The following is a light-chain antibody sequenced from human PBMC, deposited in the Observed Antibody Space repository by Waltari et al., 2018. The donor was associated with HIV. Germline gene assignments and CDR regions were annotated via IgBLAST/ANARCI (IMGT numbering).Light chain of an antibody. V-gene: IGLV1-51*01. J-gene: IGLJ2*01. CDR2: DNK. CDR3: GTWDSSLSAVV. Sequence: QSVLTQPPPVSAAPGQKVTISRPAASSNVGDNYVSLYQQLPGTPPKLLIYDNKKRPSGIPDRFSGSKSGTSATLGITGLQTGDEADYYCGTWDSSLSAVVFGGGTKLTVL. CDR1: SSNVGDNY.